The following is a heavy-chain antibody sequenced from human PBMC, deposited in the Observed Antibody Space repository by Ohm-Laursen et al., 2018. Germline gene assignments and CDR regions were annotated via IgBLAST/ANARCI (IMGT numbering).Heavy chain of an antibody. CDR2: INHSGST. CDR3: ARGRIRSGNRFDP. V-gene: IGHV4-34*01. CDR1: GGSFSGYY. Sequence: SDTLSLTCSVYGGSFSGYYWSWIRQPPGKGLEWIGEINHSGSTNYNPSLKSRVTISVDTSKNQFSLKLSSVTAADTAVYYCARGRIRSGNRFDPWGQGTLVTVSS. J-gene: IGHJ5*02. D-gene: IGHD2/OR15-2a*01.